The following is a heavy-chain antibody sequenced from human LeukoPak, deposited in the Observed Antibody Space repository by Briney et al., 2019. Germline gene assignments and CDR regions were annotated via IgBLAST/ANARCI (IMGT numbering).Heavy chain of an antibody. Sequence: NTSETLSLTCTVSGGSINSYYWSWIRQPPGKGLEWIGNIYYGGSTNYNASLKSRVTISVDTSKNQFSLKLSSVTAADTAVFYCARRSEGCSWYFDNWGQGTLVTVSS. J-gene: IGHJ4*02. V-gene: IGHV4-59*01. CDR3: ARRSEGCSWYFDN. D-gene: IGHD6-13*01. CDR1: GGSINSYY. CDR2: IYYGGST.